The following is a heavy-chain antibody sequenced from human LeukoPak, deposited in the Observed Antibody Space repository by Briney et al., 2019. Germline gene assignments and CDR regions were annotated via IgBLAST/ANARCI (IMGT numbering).Heavy chain of an antibody. D-gene: IGHD6-25*01. CDR3: ATIQRDHAFDI. J-gene: IGHJ3*02. CDR1: GGSFSGYY. V-gene: IGHV4-34*01. CDR2: INHSGST. Sequence: PSETLSLTCAVCGGSFSGYYWSWIRQPPGKGLEWIGEINHSGSTNYNPSLKSRVTISVDTSKNQFSLKLSSVTAADTAVYYCATIQRDHAFDIWGQGTMVTVSS.